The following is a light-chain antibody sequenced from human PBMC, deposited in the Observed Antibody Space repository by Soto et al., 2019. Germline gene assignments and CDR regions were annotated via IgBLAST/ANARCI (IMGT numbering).Light chain of an antibody. V-gene: IGLV1-51*02. CDR3: ATWASSLSVVV. Sequence: QSVLTQPPSVSAAPGQKVTMSCSGSSSNIGSNFVSWYQHPPGTAPNLLIYENNRRRSGVSDRFSGSKSGTSATLDITGLQTGDEADYYCATWASSLSVVVFGGGTKLTVL. CDR1: SSNIGSNF. J-gene: IGLJ3*02. CDR2: ENN.